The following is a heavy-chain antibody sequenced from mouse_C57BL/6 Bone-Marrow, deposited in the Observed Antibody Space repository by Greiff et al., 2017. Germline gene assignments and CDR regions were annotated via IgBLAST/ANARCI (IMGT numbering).Heavy chain of an antibody. CDR2: IYPGDGDT. CDR3: AKGYFDV. Sequence: VQLQESGPELVKPGASVKISCKASGYAFSSAWMNWVKQRPGKGLEWIGRIYPGDGDTKYNGKFKGKATMTADKSSSTAYMQLSSLTSEDSAVYFCAKGYFDVWGTGTTVTVSS. V-gene: IGHV1-82*01. CDR1: GYAFSSAW. J-gene: IGHJ1*03.